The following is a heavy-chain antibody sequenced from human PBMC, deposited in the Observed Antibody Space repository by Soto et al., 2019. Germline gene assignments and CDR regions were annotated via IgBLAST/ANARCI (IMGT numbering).Heavy chain of an antibody. D-gene: IGHD3-9*01. Sequence: ASVKVSCKASGYTFTSYGISWVRQAPGQGLEWMGWISAYNGNTNYAQKLQGRVTMTTDTSTSTAYMELRSLRSDDTAVYYCARAHHYDILTGYPPGFYFDYWGQGTLVTVPQ. CDR1: GYTFTSYG. V-gene: IGHV1-18*01. J-gene: IGHJ4*02. CDR2: ISAYNGNT. CDR3: ARAHHYDILTGYPPGFYFDY.